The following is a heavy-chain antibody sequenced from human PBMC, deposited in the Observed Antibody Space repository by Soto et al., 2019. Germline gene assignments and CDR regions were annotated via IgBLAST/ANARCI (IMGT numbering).Heavy chain of an antibody. CDR1: GGTFSSYA. D-gene: IGHD4-17*01. Sequence: QVQLVRSGAEVKKPGSSVKVSCKASGGTFSSYAISWVRQAPGQGLEWMGGIIPIFGTANYAQKFQGRVTITADESPSTAYMALSSLRSEDTAVYYCASPDGEDYGDYLFHDWGQGTLVTVSS. V-gene: IGHV1-69*12. CDR3: ASPDGEDYGDYLFHD. CDR2: IIPIFGTA. J-gene: IGHJ4*02.